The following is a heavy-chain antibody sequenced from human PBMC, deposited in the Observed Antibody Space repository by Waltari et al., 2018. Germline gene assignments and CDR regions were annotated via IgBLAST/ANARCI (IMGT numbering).Heavy chain of an antibody. CDR1: GGSISSYY. CDR3: AREPSVQGMATIPGTNDAFDI. D-gene: IGHD5-12*01. J-gene: IGHJ3*02. Sequence: QVQLQESGPGLVKPSETLSLTCTVSGGSISSYYWSWIRQPPGKGLEWIGYIYYSGSTNYNPSLKSRVTISVDTSKNQFSLKLSSVTAADTAVYYCAREPSVQGMATIPGTNDAFDIWGQGTMVTVSS. CDR2: IYYSGST. V-gene: IGHV4-59*01.